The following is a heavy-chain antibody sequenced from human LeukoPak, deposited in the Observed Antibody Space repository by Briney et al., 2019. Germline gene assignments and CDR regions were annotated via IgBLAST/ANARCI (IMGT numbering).Heavy chain of an antibody. J-gene: IGHJ6*03. CDR2: INPNSGGT. CDR1: GYTFTSYA. Sequence: ASVKVSCKASGYTFTSYAMNWVRQAPGQGLEWMGWINPNSGGTNYAQKFQGRVTMTRDTSISTAYMELSRLRSDDTAVYYCASPAGYSSAYYYMDVWGKGTTVTVSS. V-gene: IGHV1-2*02. D-gene: IGHD6-19*01. CDR3: ASPAGYSSAYYYMDV.